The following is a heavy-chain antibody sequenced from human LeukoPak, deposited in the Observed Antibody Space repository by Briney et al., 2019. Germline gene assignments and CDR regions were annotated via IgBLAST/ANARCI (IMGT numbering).Heavy chain of an antibody. D-gene: IGHD3-22*01. J-gene: IGHJ4*02. Sequence: PGGYLRLSCAASGFTFSDYYMSWIRQAPGKGLEWVSYISSSGSFIYYADSVKGRFTISRDNAKNSLYLQMNSLRAEDTAVYYCAREPYYYDSSGYISDYWGQGTLVTVSS. V-gene: IGHV3-11*01. CDR1: GFTFSDYY. CDR2: ISSSGSFI. CDR3: AREPYYYDSSGYISDY.